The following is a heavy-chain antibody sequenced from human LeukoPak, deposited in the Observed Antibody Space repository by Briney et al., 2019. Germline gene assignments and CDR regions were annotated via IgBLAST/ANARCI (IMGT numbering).Heavy chain of an antibody. V-gene: IGHV3-23*01. CDR1: GFTFSSSP. CDR2: LSDSGGSR. J-gene: IGHJ4*02. D-gene: IGHD3-16*02. Sequence: GGSLRLSCAASGFTFSSSPMSWVRQAPGKGLEWVSTLSDSGGSRFYADSVKGRFTISRDSSKNTLYLQMNSLRVEDTAVYYCAKRLRFGGLIAYFDYWGQGTLVTVSS. CDR3: AKRLRFGGLIAYFDY.